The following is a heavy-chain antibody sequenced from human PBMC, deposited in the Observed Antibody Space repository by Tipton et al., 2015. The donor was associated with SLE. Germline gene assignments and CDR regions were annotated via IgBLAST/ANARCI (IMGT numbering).Heavy chain of an antibody. J-gene: IGHJ4*02. D-gene: IGHD2-2*01. CDR1: GGPISSGSYY. V-gene: IGHV4-61*02. CDR2: IYTSGST. CDR3: ARDLAYCSSTSCFDYFDY. Sequence: TLSLTCTVSGGPISSGSYYWSWIRQPAGKGLEWIGRIYTSGSTNYNPSLKSRVTTSVDTSKNQFSLKLSSVTAADTAVYYCARDLAYCSSTSCFDYFDYWGQGTLVTVSS.